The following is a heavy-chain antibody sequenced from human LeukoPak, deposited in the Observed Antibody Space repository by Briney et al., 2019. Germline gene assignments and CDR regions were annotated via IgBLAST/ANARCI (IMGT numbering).Heavy chain of an antibody. CDR2: INTNTGNP. Sequence: GASVKVSCKASGYTFTTYAMNWVRQAPGQGLEWMGWINTNTGNPTYAEGFTGRFVFSLDTSVSTAYLQIGSLKAEDTAVYYCARDTPGLRYWGQGTLVTVSS. J-gene: IGHJ4*02. V-gene: IGHV7-4-1*01. CDR3: ARDTPGLRY. D-gene: IGHD7-27*01. CDR1: GYTFTTYA.